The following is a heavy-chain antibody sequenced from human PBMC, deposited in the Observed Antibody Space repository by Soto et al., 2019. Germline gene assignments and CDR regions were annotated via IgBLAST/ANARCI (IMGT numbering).Heavy chain of an antibody. Sequence: ASVKVSCKASGYTFSNYGISWVRQAPGQGLEWMGWISGYNGNTNYAQNFQGRVTMTADPSTRTAYMDLSSLISDDTAVYFCARKSSSSSWFDPWGQGTLVTVSS. CDR2: ISGYNGNT. J-gene: IGHJ5*02. CDR1: GYTFSNYG. D-gene: IGHD6-6*01. CDR3: ARKSSSSSWFDP. V-gene: IGHV1-18*01.